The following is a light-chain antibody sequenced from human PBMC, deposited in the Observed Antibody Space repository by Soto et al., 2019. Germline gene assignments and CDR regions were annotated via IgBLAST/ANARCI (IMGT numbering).Light chain of an antibody. CDR1: SSDVGSNNR. J-gene: IGLJ1*01. CDR3: SSYTTSSTYV. Sequence: QSALTQPPSVSGSPGQSVAISCTGTSSDVGSNNRVSWYQQPPGTAPKLMIYDVSNRPSGIPDRFSGSKSANTASLTISGLQAEDEADYYCSSYTTSSTYVFGTGTKVTVL. CDR2: DVS. V-gene: IGLV2-18*02.